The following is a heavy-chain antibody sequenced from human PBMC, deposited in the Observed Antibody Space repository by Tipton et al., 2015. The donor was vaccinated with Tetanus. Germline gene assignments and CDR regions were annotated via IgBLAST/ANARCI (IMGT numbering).Heavy chain of an antibody. CDR3: ARVGGGSKWLFDY. CDR1: GYNFTIYW. J-gene: IGHJ4*02. D-gene: IGHD3-16*01. CDR2: IFPGDSDI. V-gene: IGHV5-51*01. Sequence: VQLVQSGAEVKKPGESLKISCKGSGYNFTIYWIGWVRQMPGKGLEWMGIIFPGDSDIRYSPSFQGRVTISADKSITTAYLQWSSLRASDTAMYYCARVGGGSKWLFDYWGQGTPVTVSS.